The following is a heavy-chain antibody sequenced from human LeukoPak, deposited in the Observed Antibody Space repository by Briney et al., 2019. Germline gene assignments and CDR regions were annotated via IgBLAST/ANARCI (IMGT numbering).Heavy chain of an antibody. J-gene: IGHJ5*02. V-gene: IGHV3-11*04. CDR3: ARGPVSPGWFDP. CDR2: ITSSDSTI. Sequence: GGSLRLSCAASGFTFSDYYMTWLRQAPGKGLEWVSYITSSDSTIYYADSVKGRFTISRDNAKNSLYLQMNSLRLEDTAVYYCARGPVSPGWFDPWGQGTLVTVSS. CDR1: GFTFSDYY.